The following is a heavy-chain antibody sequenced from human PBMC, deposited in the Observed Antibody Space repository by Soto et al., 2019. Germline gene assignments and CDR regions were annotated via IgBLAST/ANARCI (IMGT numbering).Heavy chain of an antibody. J-gene: IGHJ4*02. V-gene: IGHV3-66*01. Sequence: EVRLVESGGGLVQPGGSLRLSCAASGVTVGNTYMSWVREAPGKGLEWVSVTYSGGDTLYADSVKGRFTMSRDSTKNTVYLQMDSLRAEETAGYVCASTVPVTALGYWGQGSLVTVSS. CDR3: ASTVPVTALGY. CDR1: GVTVGNTY. CDR2: TYSGGDT. D-gene: IGHD4-17*01.